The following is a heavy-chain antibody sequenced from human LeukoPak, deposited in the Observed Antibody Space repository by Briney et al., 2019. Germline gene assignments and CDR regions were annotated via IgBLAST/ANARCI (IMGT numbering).Heavy chain of an antibody. D-gene: IGHD4-17*01. CDR1: GFTVSSNY. CDR2: IYSGGST. J-gene: IGHJ6*02. Sequence: GGSLRLSCAASGFTVSSNYMSWVRQAPGKGLEWVSVIYSGGSTYYADSVKGRFTISGDNSKNTLYLQMISLRAEDTAVYYCARAYGDYYYYGMDVWGQGTTVTVSS. CDR3: ARAYGDYYYYGMDV. V-gene: IGHV3-66*01.